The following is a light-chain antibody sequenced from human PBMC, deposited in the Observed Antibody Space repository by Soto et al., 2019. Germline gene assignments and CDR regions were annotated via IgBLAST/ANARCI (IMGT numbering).Light chain of an antibody. J-gene: IGKJ5*01. CDR2: DAS. CDR1: QSISSSY. CDR3: QQYHNWPIT. Sequence: EIVLTQSPGTLSLSPGERGTLSCRASQSISSSYLAWYQQKPGQAPRLLMYDASTRATGIPARFSGSGSGTEFTLTISSLQSEDFAVYYCQQYHNWPITFGQGTRLEIK. V-gene: IGKV3-15*01.